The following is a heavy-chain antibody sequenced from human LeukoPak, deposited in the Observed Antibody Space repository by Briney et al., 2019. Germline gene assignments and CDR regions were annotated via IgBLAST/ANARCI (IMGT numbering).Heavy chain of an antibody. J-gene: IGHJ3*02. CDR1: GFTFSSYS. V-gene: IGHV3-48*04. D-gene: IGHD3-10*01. CDR3: ARTPMIWFGELLFAFDI. Sequence: GGSLRLSCAASGFTFSSYSMNWVRQAPGKGLEWVSYISSSSSTIYYADSVKGRFTISRDNAKNSLYLQMNSLRAEDTAVYYCARTPMIWFGELLFAFDIWGQGTMVTVSS. CDR2: ISSSSSTI.